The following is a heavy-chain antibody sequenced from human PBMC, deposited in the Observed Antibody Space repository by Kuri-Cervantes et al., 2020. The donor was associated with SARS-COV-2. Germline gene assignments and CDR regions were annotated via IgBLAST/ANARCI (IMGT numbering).Heavy chain of an antibody. J-gene: IGHJ6*02. D-gene: IGHD2-15*01. Sequence: GESLKISCAASGFTVSSNYMSWVRQAPGKGLEWVSVIYSGGSTYYADSVKGRFTISRDNSKNTLYLQMNSLRAEDTAVYYCARDERWRYCSGGSCYGDYYYGMDVWGQRTTVTVSS. CDR2: IYSGGST. V-gene: IGHV3-53*01. CDR1: GFTVSSNY. CDR3: ARDERWRYCSGGSCYGDYYYGMDV.